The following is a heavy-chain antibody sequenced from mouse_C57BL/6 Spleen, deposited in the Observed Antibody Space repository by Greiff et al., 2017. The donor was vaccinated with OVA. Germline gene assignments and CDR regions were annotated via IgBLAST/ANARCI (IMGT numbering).Heavy chain of an antibody. Sequence: VQLQQPGAELVKPGASVKLSCKASGYTFTSYWMHWVKQRPGQGLEWIGMIHPNSGSTNYNEKFKSKATLTVDKSSSTAYMQLSSLTSEDSAVYYCARGEPYGSRGDWYFDVWGTGTTVTVSS. CDR1: GYTFTSYW. J-gene: IGHJ1*03. D-gene: IGHD1-1*01. CDR2: IHPNSGST. V-gene: IGHV1-64*01. CDR3: ARGEPYGSRGDWYFDV.